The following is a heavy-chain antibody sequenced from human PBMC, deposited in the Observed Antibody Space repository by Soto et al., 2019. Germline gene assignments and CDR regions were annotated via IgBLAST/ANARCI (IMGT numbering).Heavy chain of an antibody. CDR3: AKEYYYDSSGYYPLDY. CDR1: GVTFSSYA. CDR2: ISGSGGST. J-gene: IGHJ4*02. V-gene: IGHV3-23*01. Sequence: WSLCLFAAVSGVTFSSYAISLVRQAPGRGLEWVSAISGSGGSTYYADSAKGRFTISRDNSKNTLYLQMNSMRAEDTAVYYCAKEYYYDSSGYYPLDYWGQGTMVTVSS. D-gene: IGHD3-22*01.